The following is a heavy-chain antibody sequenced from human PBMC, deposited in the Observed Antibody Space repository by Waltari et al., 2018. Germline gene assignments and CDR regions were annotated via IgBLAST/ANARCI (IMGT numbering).Heavy chain of an antibody. V-gene: IGHV3-23*03. J-gene: IGHJ4*02. CDR2: IYRDSST. CDR1: GFTFSSHA. CDR3: AKDPRGYDTSGYCL. D-gene: IGHD3-22*01. Sequence: EVQLLESGGGLVQPGGSLRLSCAASGFTFSSHAMSWVRQAPGKGLEGVSVIYRDSSTDYADSVKGRFIISRDNSKNTLYLQMNSLRAEDTAVYYCAKDPRGYDTSGYCLWGQGTLVTVSS.